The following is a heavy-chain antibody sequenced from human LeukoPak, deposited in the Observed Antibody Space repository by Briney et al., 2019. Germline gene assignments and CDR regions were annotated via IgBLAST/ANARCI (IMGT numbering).Heavy chain of an antibody. CDR3: ARVVSGGVIWAY. CDR1: GYSFSEYY. Sequence: SVTVSRKASGYSFSEYYMHWVRQAPGQGLEWMGGINPNSGDTKHAQNLQGRVTLTSDTSINTAYMELTRLRSDDTGVYFCARVVSGGVIWAYWGQGTLVTVSS. V-gene: IGHV1-2*02. D-gene: IGHD5/OR15-5a*01. J-gene: IGHJ4*02. CDR2: INPNSGDT.